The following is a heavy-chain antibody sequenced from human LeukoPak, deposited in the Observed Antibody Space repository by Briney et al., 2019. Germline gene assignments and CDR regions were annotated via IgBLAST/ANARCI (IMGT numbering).Heavy chain of an antibody. Sequence: SETLSLTCTVSGGSISNYYWSWIRQPPGKGLEWIGYVYYSGNTNYNPSLKSRGTISVDTSKNQFSLKLSSVTAADTAVYYCARAEGAIPYFDYWGQGTLVTVSS. CDR3: ARAEGAIPYFDY. CDR2: VYYSGNT. V-gene: IGHV4-59*01. CDR1: GGSISNYY. J-gene: IGHJ4*02. D-gene: IGHD1-26*01.